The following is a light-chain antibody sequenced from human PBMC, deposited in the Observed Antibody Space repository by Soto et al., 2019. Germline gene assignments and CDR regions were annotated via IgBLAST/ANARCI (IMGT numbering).Light chain of an antibody. J-gene: IGKJ1*01. CDR3: QQYTSSPRA. CDR2: GAS. CDR1: QSVSSSY. Sequence: IGLPQDPSDPSLSPGERATLSLRASQSVSSSYLAWYQQKPGQAPRLLFYGASSRATGIPDRFSGSGSGTDFTLTISRLEPEDFAVYYCQQYTSSPRAFGQGTKVDIK. V-gene: IGKV3-20*01.